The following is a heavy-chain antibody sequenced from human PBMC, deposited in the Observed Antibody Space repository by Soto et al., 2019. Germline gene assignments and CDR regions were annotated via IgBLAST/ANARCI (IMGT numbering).Heavy chain of an antibody. CDR1: GGTFSSYT. V-gene: IGHV1-69*04. J-gene: IGHJ5*02. CDR3: ARDPHYDILTGYYNVGNRGITTNWFDP. CDR2: IIPILGIA. Sequence: GASVKVSCKASGGTFSSYTISWVRQAPGQGLEWMGRIIPILGIANYAQKFQGRVTITADKSTSTAYMELSSLRSEDTAVYYCARDPHYDILTGYYNVGNRGITTNWFDPWGQGTLVTVSS. D-gene: IGHD3-9*01.